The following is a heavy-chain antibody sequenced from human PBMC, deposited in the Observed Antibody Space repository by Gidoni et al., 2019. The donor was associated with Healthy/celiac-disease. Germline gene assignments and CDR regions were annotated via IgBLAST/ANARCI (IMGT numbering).Heavy chain of an antibody. D-gene: IGHD6-19*01. CDR1: GGSISSSNW. Sequence: QVQLQESGPGLVTPSGTLSLTCAVSGGSISSSNWWSWVRQPPGKGLEWIVEIYHSGSTNYNTSVKSRVTISVDKSKNQFSLKLSSVTAADTAVYYCARDVVIAVAGTDYWGQGTLVTVSS. CDR2: IYHSGST. CDR3: ARDVVIAVAGTDY. V-gene: IGHV4-4*02. J-gene: IGHJ4*02.